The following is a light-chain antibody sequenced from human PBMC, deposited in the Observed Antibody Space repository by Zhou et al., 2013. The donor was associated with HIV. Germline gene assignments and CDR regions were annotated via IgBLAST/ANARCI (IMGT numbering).Light chain of an antibody. CDR1: NSNIGIGYD. CDR3: QSFDNNLNTYV. CDR2: GDT. V-gene: IGLV1-40*01. J-gene: IGLJ1*01. Sequence: QSVLTQPPSVSGAPGQRIIISCTGSNSNIGIGYDVHWYQQLPGTAPKLIIFGDTNRPSGIPDRFSGSKFDSSASLAITGLRAEDEADYYCQSFDNNLNTYVFGTGTKVIVL.